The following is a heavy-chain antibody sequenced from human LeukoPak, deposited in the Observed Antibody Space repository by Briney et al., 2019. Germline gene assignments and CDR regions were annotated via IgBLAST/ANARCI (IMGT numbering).Heavy chain of an antibody. CDR2: IISIFGTA. J-gene: IGHJ1*01. CDR1: GGTFSSYA. Sequence: SVKVSCKASGGTFSSYAISWVRQAPGQGLEWMEGIISIFGTANYAQKFQGRVTITADESTSTAYMELSSLRSEDTAVYYCAREPRYCSSTSCYTEYFQHWGQGTLVTVSS. CDR3: AREPRYCSSTSCYTEYFQH. D-gene: IGHD2-2*02. V-gene: IGHV1-69*01.